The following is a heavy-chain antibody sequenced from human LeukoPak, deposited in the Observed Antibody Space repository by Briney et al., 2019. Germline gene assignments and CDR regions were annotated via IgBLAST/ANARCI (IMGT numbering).Heavy chain of an antibody. Sequence: PGRSLRLSCAASGFTFSSYAMHWVRQAPGMGLEWVAVISYDGSNKYYADSVKGRFTISRDNSKNTLYLQMNSLRAEDTAVYYCARPLKDYWGQGTLVTVSS. CDR1: GFTFSSYA. J-gene: IGHJ4*02. CDR2: ISYDGSNK. V-gene: IGHV3-30*04. CDR3: ARPLKDY.